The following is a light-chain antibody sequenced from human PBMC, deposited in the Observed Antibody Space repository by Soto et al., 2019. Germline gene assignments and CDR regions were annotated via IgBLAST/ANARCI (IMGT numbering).Light chain of an antibody. Sequence: DIQMTQSPSSLSASVGDRVTITCRASQGISNYLAWYQQKPGQVPKLLIYAASTWQSGVPSWFSGSGSGTDITLTISRLQPEYVATYYCQKYNRAPPLTFGRGTKVEIK. J-gene: IGKJ4*01. CDR1: QGISNY. V-gene: IGKV1-27*01. CDR3: QKYNRAPPLT. CDR2: AAS.